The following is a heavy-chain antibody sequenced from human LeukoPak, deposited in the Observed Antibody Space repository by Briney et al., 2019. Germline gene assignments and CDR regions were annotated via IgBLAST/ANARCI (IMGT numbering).Heavy chain of an antibody. V-gene: IGHV1-46*01. CDR3: ARDYKIPQQYCSITSCYLFDY. D-gene: IGHD2-2*01. CDR2: IYPSDGST. CDR1: GYTFTSYY. Sequence: ASVKVSCKASGYTFTSYYMHWVRQAPGQGLEWMGIIYPSDGSTTYARDFQGRVTMTRDTSTSTVYMGLSSLRSEDTAVYYCARDYKIPQQYCSITSCYLFDYWGQGTLVTVSS. J-gene: IGHJ4*02.